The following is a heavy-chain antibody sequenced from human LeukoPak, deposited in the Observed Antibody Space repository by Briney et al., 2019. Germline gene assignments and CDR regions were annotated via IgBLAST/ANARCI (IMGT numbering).Heavy chain of an antibody. CDR1: GYSFTSYW. Sequence: GESLKISCKGSGYSFTSYWIGWVRQMPGKGLEWMGIIYPGDSDTRYSPSFQGQVTISADKSISTAYLQWSSLKASDTAMYYCARPTMVRGVTVYYFDYWGQGTLVTVPS. J-gene: IGHJ4*02. CDR2: IYPGDSDT. D-gene: IGHD3-10*01. CDR3: ARPTMVRGVTVYYFDY. V-gene: IGHV5-51*01.